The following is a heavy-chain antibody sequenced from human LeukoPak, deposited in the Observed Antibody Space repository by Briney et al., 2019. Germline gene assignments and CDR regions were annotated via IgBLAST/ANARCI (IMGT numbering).Heavy chain of an antibody. Sequence: GGSLRLSCAASGFSFSTYGMSWVRQAPGKGLEWVSAITASGGSTYYADPVKGRFTISRDNSENTLFLQMSSLRAVDTAIYYCARCSGNSCYSKPPDYWGQGTLVTVSS. CDR3: ARCSGNSCYSKPPDY. V-gene: IGHV3-23*01. D-gene: IGHD2-15*01. CDR1: GFSFSTYG. CDR2: ITASGGST. J-gene: IGHJ4*02.